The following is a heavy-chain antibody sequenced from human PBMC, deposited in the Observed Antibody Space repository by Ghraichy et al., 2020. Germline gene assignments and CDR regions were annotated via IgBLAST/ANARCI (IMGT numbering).Heavy chain of an antibody. CDR3: AREGGYCTNGVCYTRWFDP. V-gene: IGHV1-2*02. J-gene: IGHJ5*02. Sequence: ASVKVSCKASGYTFTGYYMHWVRQAPGQGLEWMGWINPNSGGTNYAQKFQGRVTMTRDTSISTAYMELGRLRSDDTAVYYCAREGGYCTNGVCYTRWFDPWGQGTLVTVSS. CDR2: INPNSGGT. CDR1: GYTFTGYY. D-gene: IGHD2-8*01.